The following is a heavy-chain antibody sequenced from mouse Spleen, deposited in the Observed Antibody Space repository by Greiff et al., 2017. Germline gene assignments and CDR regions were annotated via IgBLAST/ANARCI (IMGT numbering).Heavy chain of an antibody. Sequence: EVQVVESGGDLVKPGGSLKLSCAASGFTFSSYGMSWVRQTPDKRLEWVATISSGGSYTYYPDSVKGRFTISRDNAKNTLYLQMSSLKSEDTAMYYCASHYDDWFAYWGQGTLVTVSA. V-gene: IGHV5-6*01. J-gene: IGHJ3*01. CDR1: GFTFSSYG. D-gene: IGHD2-12*01. CDR2: ISSGGSYT. CDR3: ASHYDDWFAY.